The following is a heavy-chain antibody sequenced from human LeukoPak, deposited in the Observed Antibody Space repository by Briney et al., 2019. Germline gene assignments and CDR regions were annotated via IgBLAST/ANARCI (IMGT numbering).Heavy chain of an antibody. CDR3: AKVIGYTYDFDY. Sequence: GGSLRLSCAAPGFTFSSYAMTWVRQAPGKGLEWVSAISGSGVSTYYADSVKGRFTISRDNSKNTLYLQMNSLRAEDTAVYYCAKVIGYTYDFDYWGQGTLVTVSS. CDR1: GFTFSSYA. J-gene: IGHJ4*02. CDR2: ISGSGVST. V-gene: IGHV3-23*01. D-gene: IGHD5-18*01.